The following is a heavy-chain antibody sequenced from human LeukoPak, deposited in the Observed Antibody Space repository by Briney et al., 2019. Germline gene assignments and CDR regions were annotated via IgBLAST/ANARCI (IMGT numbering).Heavy chain of an antibody. J-gene: IGHJ4*02. D-gene: IGHD5-18*01. Sequence: ASVKVSCKASGYTFTSYYMHWVRQAPGQGLEWMGIINPSGGSTSYAQKFQGRVTMTRDTYTSTVYMELSSLRSEDTAVYYCAGGELWWKPQFWGQGTLVTVSS. CDR2: INPSGGST. CDR3: AGGELWWKPQF. V-gene: IGHV1-46*01. CDR1: GYTFTSYY.